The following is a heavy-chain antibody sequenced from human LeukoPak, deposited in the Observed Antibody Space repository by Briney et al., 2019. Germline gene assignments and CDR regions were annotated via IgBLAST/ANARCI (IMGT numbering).Heavy chain of an antibody. J-gene: IGHJ4*02. Sequence: ASVKVSCKASGYTFTDFGISWVRQAPGQGLEWMGWISDYNGDTNYAQKVQGRVTMNTDTSPSTAYMEVRGLRSDDTAVYYCTRDLGVDTTMIFFDYWGQGSLVTVSS. CDR2: ISDYNGDT. CDR3: TRDLGVDTTMIFFDY. CDR1: GYTFTDFG. V-gene: IGHV1-18*01. D-gene: IGHD5-18*01.